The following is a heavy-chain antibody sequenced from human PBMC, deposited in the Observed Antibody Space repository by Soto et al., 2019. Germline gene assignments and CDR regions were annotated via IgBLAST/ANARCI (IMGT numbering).Heavy chain of an antibody. CDR1: GGIFSTYA. J-gene: IGHJ4*02. V-gene: IGHV1-69*01. Sequence: QVQLVQSGAEVKKPGSSVKVSCKASGGIFSTYAISWLRQAPGQGLEWMGGIIPLFGTPNYAQRFHGRVTINADESTSTAYMELSRLRSEDTAVYYCARDRDDYGSGNYYNRIDFWGQGTLVTVSS. CDR3: ARDRDDYGSGNYYNRIDF. D-gene: IGHD3-10*01. CDR2: IIPLFGTP.